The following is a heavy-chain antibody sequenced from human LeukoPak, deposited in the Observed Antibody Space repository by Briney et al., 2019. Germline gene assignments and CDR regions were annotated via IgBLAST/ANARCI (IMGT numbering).Heavy chain of an antibody. D-gene: IGHD6-19*01. CDR3: ARAKSGYSSSAADY. CDR1: GGSIGASINSPNW. Sequence: SGTLSLTCAVSGGSIGASINSPNWWSWVRQPPGKGLEWIGEIYHSGSTNYNPSLKSRVTISVDKSKNQFSLKLSSVTAADTAVYYCARAKSGYSSSAADYWGQGTLVTVSS. J-gene: IGHJ4*02. CDR2: IYHSGST. V-gene: IGHV4-4*02.